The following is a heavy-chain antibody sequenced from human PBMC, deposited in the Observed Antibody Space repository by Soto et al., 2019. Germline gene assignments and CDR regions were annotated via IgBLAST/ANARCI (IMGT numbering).Heavy chain of an antibody. CDR3: AKNQERELPRVIDF. D-gene: IGHD1-7*01. Sequence: EVRLPESGGGLVKPGGSLRLSCATSGLTFSNYAMSWVRQAPGGGLEWVSSMRGSSSTTYYADSVRGRFTISRDRSKNTLYLQMSSLRAEDTALYYCAKNQERELPRVIDFWGQGTLVTVSS. V-gene: IGHV3-23*01. CDR1: GLTFSNYA. CDR2: MRGSSSTT. J-gene: IGHJ4*02.